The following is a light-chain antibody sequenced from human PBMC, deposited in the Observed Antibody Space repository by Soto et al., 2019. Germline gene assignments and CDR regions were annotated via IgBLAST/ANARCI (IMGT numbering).Light chain of an antibody. CDR2: GAS. CDR1: QGLVHRNGDTY. CDR3: QQYYNWRPR. Sequence: DIVMTQTPLSSLVTLGQPASISCRSSQGLVHRNGDTYLNWLQQRPGQPPRLLIYGASTRATGVPARFSGSGSGTEFTLTISRLQSEDFAVYYCQQYYNWRPRFGQGTKVEIK. J-gene: IGKJ1*01. V-gene: IGKV2-24*01.